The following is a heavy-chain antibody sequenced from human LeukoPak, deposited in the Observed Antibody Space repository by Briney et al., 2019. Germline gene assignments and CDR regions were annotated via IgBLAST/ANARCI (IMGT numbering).Heavy chain of an antibody. CDR2: IYYSGST. J-gene: IGHJ4*02. CDR1: GGSFSGYY. Sequence: SETLSLTCAVYGGSFSGYYWSWIRQPPGKGLEWIGYIYYSGSTNHNPSLKSRVTISVDTSKNQFSLKLSSVTAADTAVYYCARGKTHARSWVYAGYYFDYWGQGTLVTVSS. CDR3: ARGKTHARSWVYAGYYFDY. D-gene: IGHD6-13*01. V-gene: IGHV4-59*01.